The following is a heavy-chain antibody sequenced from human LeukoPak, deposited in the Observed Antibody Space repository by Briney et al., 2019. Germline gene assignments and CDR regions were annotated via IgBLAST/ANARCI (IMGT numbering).Heavy chain of an antibody. CDR2: IYYSGST. J-gene: IGHJ3*02. Sequence: SETLSLTCTVSGGSISSGDYYWSWIRQPPGKGLEWIGYIYYSGSTYYNPSLKSRVTISVDTSKNQFSLKLSSVTAADTAVYYCARAPRIAVAGYFRTGAFDSWGQGTMVTVSS. CDR3: ARAPRIAVAGYFRTGAFDS. D-gene: IGHD6-19*01. V-gene: IGHV4-30-4*01. CDR1: GGSISSGDYY.